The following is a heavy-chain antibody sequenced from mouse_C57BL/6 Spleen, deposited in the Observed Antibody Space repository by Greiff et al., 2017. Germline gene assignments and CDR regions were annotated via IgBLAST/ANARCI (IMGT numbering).Heavy chain of an antibody. CDR3: ARSPYDGYSWFAY. D-gene: IGHD2-3*01. CDR1: GYTFTSYW. CDR2: IHPNSGST. J-gene: IGHJ3*01. V-gene: IGHV1-64*01. Sequence: VQLQQPGAELVKPGASVKLSCKASGYTFTSYWMHWVKQRPGQGLEWIGMIHPNSGSTNYNEKFKSKATLTVDKSSSTAYMQLSSLTSEDSAVYYCARSPYDGYSWFAYWGQGTLVTVSA.